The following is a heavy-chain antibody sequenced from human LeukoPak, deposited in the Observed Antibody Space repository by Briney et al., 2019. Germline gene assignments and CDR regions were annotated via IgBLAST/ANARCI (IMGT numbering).Heavy chain of an antibody. J-gene: IGHJ4*02. CDR3: ASLGGTYDY. CDR1: GGSISSHS. V-gene: IGHV4-59*08. D-gene: IGHD1-26*01. Sequence: PSETLSLTCTGPGGSISSHSCSWIRQPPRNGLEWIGYIYYSGSTNYNPSLKSRVTISVDTSKNQVSLKLSSVTAADTAVYFCASLGGTYDYWGQGTLVTVSS. CDR2: IYYSGST.